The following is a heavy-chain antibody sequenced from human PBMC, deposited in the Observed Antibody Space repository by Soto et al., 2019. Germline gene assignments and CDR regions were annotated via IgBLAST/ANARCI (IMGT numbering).Heavy chain of an antibody. CDR2: IYHSGST. CDR1: GGSISSSNW. D-gene: IGHD3-22*01. J-gene: IGHJ4*02. CDR3: ARVDYYDSSGYYYNYFDY. Sequence: QVQLQESGPGLVKPSGTLSLTCAVSGGSISSSNWWSWVRQPPGKGLEWIGEIYHSGSTNYNPSLKSLVTISVDKSKNQFSLKLSSVTAADTAVYYCARVDYYDSSGYYYNYFDYWGQGTLVTVSS. V-gene: IGHV4-4*02.